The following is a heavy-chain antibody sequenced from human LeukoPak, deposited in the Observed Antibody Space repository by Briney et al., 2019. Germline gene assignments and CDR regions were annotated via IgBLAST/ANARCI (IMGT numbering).Heavy chain of an antibody. Sequence: SETLSLTSTVSPGSVRPYCWTLGRQAPGQGLEWIGYIFYSGCTTYNPSLRSRVTISVDTTKNQFSLRLTSVTDADTAVYYCATHRGQYNAHDAFNFWGQGTVVTVSS. CDR3: ATHRGQYNAHDAFNF. CDR2: IFYSGCT. J-gene: IGHJ3*01. V-gene: IGHV4-59*08. CDR1: PGSVRPYC. D-gene: IGHD1-14*01.